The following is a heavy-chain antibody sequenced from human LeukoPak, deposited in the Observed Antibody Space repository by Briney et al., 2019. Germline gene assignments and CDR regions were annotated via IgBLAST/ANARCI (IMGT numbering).Heavy chain of an antibody. D-gene: IGHD1-1*01. CDR3: AKARYGTGPLDY. J-gene: IGHJ4*02. Sequence: LSLTCAVSGGSISSSNWWSWVRQPPGKGLEWVAVISSDGGNIYYGESVQGRFIISRDNSINTVYLQMNSLRPEDTAVYYCAKARYGTGPLDYWGQGTLVTVSS. CDR2: ISSDGGNI. CDR1: GGSISSSN. V-gene: IGHV3-30*18.